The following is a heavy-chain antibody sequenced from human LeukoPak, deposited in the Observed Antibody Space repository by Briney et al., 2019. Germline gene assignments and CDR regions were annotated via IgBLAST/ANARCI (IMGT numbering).Heavy chain of an antibody. Sequence: GGSLRLSCAASGFTFSSYGMHWVRQAPGKGLEWVAVKWYDGSNKYYADSVKGRFTISRDNSKNTLYLQMNSLRAEDTAVYYCAKDRGYDFWSGYLDYWGQGTLVTVSS. CDR1: GFTFSSYG. CDR2: KWYDGSNK. D-gene: IGHD3-3*01. J-gene: IGHJ4*02. CDR3: AKDRGYDFWSGYLDY. V-gene: IGHV3-33*06.